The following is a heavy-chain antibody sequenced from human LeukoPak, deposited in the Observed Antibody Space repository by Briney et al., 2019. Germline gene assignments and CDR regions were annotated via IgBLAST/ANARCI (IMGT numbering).Heavy chain of an antibody. CDR1: GGTFSSYA. Sequence: ASVKVSCKASGGTFSSYAISWVRQAPGQGLEWMGWISAYNGNTNYAQKLQGRVTMTTDTSTSTAYMELRSLRSDDTAVYYCARTHDFWSGYTLFDYWGQGTLVTASS. CDR2: ISAYNGNT. CDR3: ARTHDFWSGYTLFDY. J-gene: IGHJ4*02. V-gene: IGHV1-18*01. D-gene: IGHD3-3*01.